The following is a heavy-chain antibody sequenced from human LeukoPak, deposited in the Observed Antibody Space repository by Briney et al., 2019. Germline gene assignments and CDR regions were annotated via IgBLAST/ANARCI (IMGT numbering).Heavy chain of an antibody. CDR2: IYYSGST. V-gene: IGHV4-39*01. D-gene: IGHD5-18*01. J-gene: IGHJ4*02. CDR3: ARHGDVDTAMVSYYYFDY. Sequence: SETPSLTCTVSGGSISSSSYYWGWIRQPPGKGLEWIGSIYYSGSTYYNPSLKSRVTISVDASKNQFSLKLSSVTAADTAVYYCARHGDVDTAMVSYYYFDYWGQGTLVTVSS. CDR1: GGSISSSSYY.